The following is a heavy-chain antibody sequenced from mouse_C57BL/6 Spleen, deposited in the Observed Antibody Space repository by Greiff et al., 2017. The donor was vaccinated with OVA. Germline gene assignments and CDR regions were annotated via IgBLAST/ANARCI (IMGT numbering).Heavy chain of an antibody. Sequence: VQRVESGPGLVQPSQSLSITCTVSGFSLTSYGVHWVRQSPGKGLEWLGVIWRGGSTDYNAAFMSRLSITKDNSKSQVFFKMNSLQADDTAIYYCAKEGLSWYFDVWGTGTTVTVSS. D-gene: IGHD2-2*01. CDR3: AKEGLSWYFDV. V-gene: IGHV2-5*01. CDR1: GFSLTSYG. J-gene: IGHJ1*03. CDR2: IWRGGST.